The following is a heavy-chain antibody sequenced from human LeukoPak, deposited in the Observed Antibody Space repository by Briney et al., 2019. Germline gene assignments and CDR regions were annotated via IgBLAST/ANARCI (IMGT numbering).Heavy chain of an antibody. V-gene: IGHV3-21*01. J-gene: IGHJ4*02. CDR1: GFTFSSYN. D-gene: IGHD6-13*01. Sequence: GGSLRLSCAASGFTFSSYNMNWVRQAPGKGLEWVSTISSSSSYIYYADSVKGRFTISRDNAKNSLYLQMNSLRAEDTAVYYCAKDWALRAAGSFDYWGQGTLVTVSS. CDR2: ISSSSSYI. CDR3: AKDWALRAAGSFDY.